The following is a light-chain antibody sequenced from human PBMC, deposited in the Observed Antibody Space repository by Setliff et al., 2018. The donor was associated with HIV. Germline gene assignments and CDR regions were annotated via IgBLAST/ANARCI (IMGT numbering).Light chain of an antibody. Sequence: QSALTQPASVSGSPGQTITISCTGTSNDIGGYNYVSWYQQHPGEAPKLIIYNVSQRPSGVSNRFSGSKSGNTASLTISGLQAEDEADYYCCSYAGSSGYVFGTGTKVTVL. J-gene: IGLJ1*01. CDR3: CSYAGSSGYV. V-gene: IGLV2-14*03. CDR2: NVS. CDR1: SNDIGGYNY.